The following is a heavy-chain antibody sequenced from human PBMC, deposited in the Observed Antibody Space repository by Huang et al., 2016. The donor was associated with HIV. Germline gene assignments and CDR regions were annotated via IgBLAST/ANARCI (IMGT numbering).Heavy chain of an antibody. CDR2: VYQRGGT. Sequence: QLQLQESGPGQVKPSETLSLTCSVSGDFISSTNYYWGWIHQSPGKGLEWVGSVYQRGGTNYNPSLKSRVTLSVDTSRNQFSLRLNSVTAADTAVYYCASQHIGAAATWFWGRGTQVAVSS. V-gene: IGHV4-39*01. CDR1: GDFISSTNYY. J-gene: IGHJ4*02. D-gene: IGHD6-13*01. CDR3: ASQHIGAAATWF.